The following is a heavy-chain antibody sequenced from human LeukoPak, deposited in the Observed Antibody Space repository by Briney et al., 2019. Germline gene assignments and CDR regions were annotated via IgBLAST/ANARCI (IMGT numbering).Heavy chain of an antibody. V-gene: IGHV3-33*01. CDR2: IWYDGSNK. CDR3: ARSYYDSSGYWLFDY. D-gene: IGHD3-22*01. CDR1: GFTFSSYG. Sequence: PGGSLRLSCAASGFTFSSYGMHWVRQAPGKGLEWVAVIWYDGSNKYYADSVKGRFTISRDNSKNTLYLQMNSLRAEDTAVYYCARSYYDSSGYWLFDYWGQGTLVTVSS. J-gene: IGHJ4*02.